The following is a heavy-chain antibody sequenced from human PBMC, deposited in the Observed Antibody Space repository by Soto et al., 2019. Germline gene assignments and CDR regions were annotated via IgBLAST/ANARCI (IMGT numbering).Heavy chain of an antibody. D-gene: IGHD6-13*01. CDR3: ARWRAAAGDYFDY. J-gene: IGHJ4*02. Sequence: QVQLQQWGAGLLKPSETLSLTCAVYGGSFSGYYWSWIRQPPGKGLEWIGEINHSGSTNYNPSLKSRVTISVYTSKNQFSLKLSSVTAAVTAVYYCARWRAAAGDYFDYWGQGTLVTVSS. CDR1: GGSFSGYY. V-gene: IGHV4-34*01. CDR2: INHSGST.